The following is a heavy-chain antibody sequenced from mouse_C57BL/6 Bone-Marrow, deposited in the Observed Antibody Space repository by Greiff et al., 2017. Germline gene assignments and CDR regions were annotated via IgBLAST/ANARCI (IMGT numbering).Heavy chain of an antibody. Sequence: VQLQQSVAELVRPGASVKLSCTASGFNIKNTYMHWVKQRPEQGLEWIGRIDPANGNTKYAPKFQGKATITADTSSNTAYLQLSSLTSEDTAIYYCARVPRYGSSYEGGMDYWGQGTSGTVSS. D-gene: IGHD1-1*01. J-gene: IGHJ4*01. CDR1: GFNIKNTY. V-gene: IGHV14-3*01. CDR2: IDPANGNT. CDR3: ARVPRYGSSYEGGMDY.